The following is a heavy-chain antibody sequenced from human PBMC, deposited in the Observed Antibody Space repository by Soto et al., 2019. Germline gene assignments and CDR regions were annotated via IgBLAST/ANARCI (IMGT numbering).Heavy chain of an antibody. Sequence: PGGSLRLSCAASGFTFSSYAMSWVRQAPGKGLEWVSAISGSGGSTYYADSVKGRFTISRDNSKNTLYLQMGSLRAEDMAVYYCARDQHGAFDIWGQGTMVTVSS. D-gene: IGHD2-21*01. CDR3: ARDQHGAFDI. CDR1: GFTFSSYA. CDR2: ISGSGGST. J-gene: IGHJ3*02. V-gene: IGHV3-23*01.